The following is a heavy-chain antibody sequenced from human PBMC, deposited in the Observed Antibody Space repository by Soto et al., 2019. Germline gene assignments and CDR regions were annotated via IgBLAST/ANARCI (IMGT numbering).Heavy chain of an antibody. Sequence: GGSLRLSCAASGFTFSSYWMHWVRQAPGKGLVWVSRINGDGSTINYADSVKGRFTISRDNAKNSLFLQMNSLRAEDTAVYYCARAPYYYDSGGYQGYWGQGTLVTVSS. CDR1: GFTFSSYW. J-gene: IGHJ4*02. D-gene: IGHD3-22*01. V-gene: IGHV3-74*01. CDR2: INGDGSTI. CDR3: ARAPYYYDSGGYQGY.